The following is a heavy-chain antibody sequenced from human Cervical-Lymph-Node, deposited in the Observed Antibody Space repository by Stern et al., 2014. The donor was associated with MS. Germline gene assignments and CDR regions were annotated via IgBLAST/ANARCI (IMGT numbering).Heavy chain of an antibody. CDR3: ARELPDLNAFDI. J-gene: IGHJ3*02. CDR2: IYHSGGT. V-gene: IGHV4-4*02. D-gene: IGHD1-14*01. CDR1: GGSISSSNW. Sequence: VQLVESGPGLVKPSGTLSLTCAVSGGSISSSNWWGWVRQSPGKGLEWIGEIYHSGGTKYSPSFESRVIISVDKSKNQFSLKLSYVTAADTAVYYCARELPDLNAFDIWGQGTMVTVSS.